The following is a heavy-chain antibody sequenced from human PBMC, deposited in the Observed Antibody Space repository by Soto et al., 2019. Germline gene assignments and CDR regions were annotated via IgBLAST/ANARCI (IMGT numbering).Heavy chain of an antibody. CDR3: VRDADFSDYYYAMDV. V-gene: IGHV1-2*02. Sequence: QVQLVQSGAEVKKPGASVKVSCKASGYPFTGYYLHWVRQAPGQGLEWMGWINPKSGGTNYAQNFQGGVTMTRDTSSSTVYMELSRLRSDDTAVYYCVRDADFSDYYYAMDVWGQGTTVTVSS. J-gene: IGHJ6*02. CDR1: GYPFTGYY. CDR2: INPKSGGT. D-gene: IGHD3-3*01.